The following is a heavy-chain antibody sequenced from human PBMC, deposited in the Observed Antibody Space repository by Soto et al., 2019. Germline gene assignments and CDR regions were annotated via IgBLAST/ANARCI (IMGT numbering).Heavy chain of an antibody. CDR1: GFTFSDYY. Sequence: QVQLVESGRGLVKPGGSLRLCCSASGFTFSDYYMTWIRQAPGKGLEWVSYISSSSSHTNYADSVEGRFTISRDNAKNSLYLQMNSLRAEDTAVYYCVRAASQLDYWGQGTLVTVSP. CDR2: ISSSSSHT. D-gene: IGHD6-6*01. J-gene: IGHJ4*02. CDR3: VRAASQLDY. V-gene: IGHV3-11*06.